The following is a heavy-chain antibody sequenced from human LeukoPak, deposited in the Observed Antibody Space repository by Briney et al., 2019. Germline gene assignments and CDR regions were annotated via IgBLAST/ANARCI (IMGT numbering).Heavy chain of an antibody. CDR2: ISSSSSYI. Sequence: GGSLRLSCAASGFTFRSYNMNWVRQAPGKRPEWVSSISSSSSYIYYADSVKGRFTISRDNAKNSLYLQMNSLRAEDTALYYCARGASRAVYWGQGTLVTVSS. J-gene: IGHJ4*02. V-gene: IGHV3-21*01. CDR3: ARGASRAVY. CDR1: GFTFRSYN.